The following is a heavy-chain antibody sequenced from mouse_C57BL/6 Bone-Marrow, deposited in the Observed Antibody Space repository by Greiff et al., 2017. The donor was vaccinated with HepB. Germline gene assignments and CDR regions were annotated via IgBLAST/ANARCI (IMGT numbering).Heavy chain of an antibody. J-gene: IGHJ3*01. Sequence: VKLQQSGAELARPGASVKMSCKASGYTFTSYTMHWVKQRPGQGLEWIGYINASSGYTKYNQKFKDKATLTADKSSSTAYMQLSSLTSEDSAVYYCVYYSWFAYWGQGTLVTVSA. D-gene: IGHD1-1*01. CDR1: GYTFTSYT. V-gene: IGHV1-4*01. CDR3: VYYSWFAY. CDR2: INASSGYT.